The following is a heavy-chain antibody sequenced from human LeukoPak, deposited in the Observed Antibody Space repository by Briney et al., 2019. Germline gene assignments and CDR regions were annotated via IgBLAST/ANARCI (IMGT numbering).Heavy chain of an antibody. CDR3: AHYGDYRFLYYFDH. D-gene: IGHD4-17*01. J-gene: IGHJ4*02. V-gene: IGHV2-5*02. CDR2: IYWDNNK. CDR1: GFSLTTSGVG. Sequence: SGPTLVNPTQTLTLTCTFSGFSLTTSGVGVGWIRQPPGKALEWLALIYWDNNKLYSPSLKSRLTIAKDTSKNQVVLTMTNKDPVDTATYSCAHYGDYRFLYYFDHWGQGTLVTVSS.